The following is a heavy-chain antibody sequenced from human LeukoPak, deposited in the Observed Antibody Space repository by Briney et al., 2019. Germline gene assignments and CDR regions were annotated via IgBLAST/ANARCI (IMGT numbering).Heavy chain of an antibody. V-gene: IGHV1-2*02. J-gene: IGHJ3*02. CDR1: GYTFTGYY. D-gene: IGHD4-11*01. CDR2: INPNSGGT. Sequence: ASVKVSYKASGYTFTGYYFHWVRQAPGHGLEWMGWINPNSGGTKDAQKFQGRVTMTRDTSISTAYMELSRLRFDDTAIYYCARDGGRLQLDAFDIWGQGTMVTVSS. CDR3: ARDGGRLQLDAFDI.